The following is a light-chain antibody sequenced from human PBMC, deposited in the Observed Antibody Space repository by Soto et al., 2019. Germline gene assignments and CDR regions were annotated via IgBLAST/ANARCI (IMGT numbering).Light chain of an antibody. J-gene: IGLJ1*01. Sequence: QSVLTQPASVSGSPGQSITISCTGTSGDVGAYTSVSWYQQHPGKAPKLIIYEVSNRPPGISTRFSGSKSASTASLTISGLQAEDEAHYYCSSYTSDNRDYVXATGTKVTVL. CDR3: SSYTSDNRDYV. CDR1: SGDVGAYTS. CDR2: EVS. V-gene: IGLV2-14*01.